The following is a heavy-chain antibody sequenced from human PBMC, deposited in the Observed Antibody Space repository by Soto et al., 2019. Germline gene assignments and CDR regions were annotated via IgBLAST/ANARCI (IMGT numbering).Heavy chain of an antibody. J-gene: IGHJ4*02. CDR3: AKVSGGTMVRGVGAYFDY. Sequence: EVQLLESGGGLVQPGGSLRLSCAASGFTFSSYAMSWVRQAPGKGLEWVSAISGSGGSTYYADSVKGRFTISRDNSKNRLYLQMNSLRAEDTAVYYCAKVSGGTMVRGVGAYFDYWGQGTLVTVSS. V-gene: IGHV3-23*01. D-gene: IGHD3-10*01. CDR1: GFTFSSYA. CDR2: ISGSGGST.